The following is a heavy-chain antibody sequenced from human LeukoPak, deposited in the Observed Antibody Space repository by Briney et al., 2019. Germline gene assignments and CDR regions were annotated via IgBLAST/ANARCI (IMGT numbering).Heavy chain of an antibody. Sequence: SETLSLTCAVYGGSFSGYYWSWIRQPPGKGLEWIGEINHSGSTNYNPSLKSRVTISVDTSKNQFSLKLSSVTAADTAVYYCARGSRYRAFDIWGQGAMVTVSS. CDR1: GGSFSGYY. V-gene: IGHV4-34*01. J-gene: IGHJ3*02. CDR3: ARGSRYRAFDI. CDR2: INHSGST. D-gene: IGHD3-16*02.